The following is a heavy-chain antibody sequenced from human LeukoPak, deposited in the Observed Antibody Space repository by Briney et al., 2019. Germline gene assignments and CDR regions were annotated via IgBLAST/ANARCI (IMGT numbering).Heavy chain of an antibody. CDR1: GFTFSSYA. CDR2: ISVSGGSP. V-gene: IGHV3-23*01. Sequence: GGSLRLSCAASGFTFSSYAMMWVRQAPGKGLDWVSTISVSGGSPNYADSVKGRFTISRDNSKNTLFLQMNSLRAEDTALSYCAKGLREYDFWSGYATWGQGTLVTVSS. J-gene: IGHJ5*02. CDR3: AKGLREYDFWSGYAT. D-gene: IGHD3-3*01.